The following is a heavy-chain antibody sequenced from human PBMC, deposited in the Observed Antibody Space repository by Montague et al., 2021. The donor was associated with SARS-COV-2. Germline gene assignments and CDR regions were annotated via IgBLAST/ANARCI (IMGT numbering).Heavy chain of an antibody. V-gene: IGHV6-1*01. Sequence: CAISGDSVSSKSVAWNWIRQSPSRGLEWLGRTYYRSKWDSDYAEXVKRRLVITPDTSKNQVFLQLNSVIPEDTAVYFCASSGITLTGLDAFDIWGQGTMVTVSS. D-gene: IGHD3-9*01. CDR3: ASSGITLTGLDAFDI. J-gene: IGHJ3*02. CDR1: GDSVSSKSVA. CDR2: TYYRSKWDS.